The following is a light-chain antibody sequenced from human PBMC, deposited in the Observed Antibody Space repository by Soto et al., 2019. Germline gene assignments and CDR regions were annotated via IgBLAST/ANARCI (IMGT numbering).Light chain of an antibody. J-gene: IGKJ1*01. CDR3: QHYNSYPWT. CDR1: QSISSW. V-gene: IGKV1-5*03. CDR2: KAS. Sequence: DIQMTQSPSTLSASVGDRVTITCRASQSISSWLAWYQQKPGKAPKLLIYKASSLESGVPSRFSGSGSGTEFTLTISSLQPDDFATYYCQHYNSYPWTFGQGTKEEIK.